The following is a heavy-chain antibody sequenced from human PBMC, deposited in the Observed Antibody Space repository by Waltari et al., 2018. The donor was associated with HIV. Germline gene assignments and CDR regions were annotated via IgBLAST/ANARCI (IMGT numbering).Heavy chain of an antibody. CDR1: GFPFNNAW. J-gene: IGHJ3*02. Sequence: EVQLVESGGALVKPGGSLRLSCAGYGFPFNNAWMNWVRQAPGKGLEWVGRLKSKADGGTTDYAAPVKGRFIVSRDDSKNTLYLQMNSLKTDDTAVYYCTTFTAAGAFDIWGQGTMVTVSS. CDR3: TTFTAAGAFDI. V-gene: IGHV3-15*02. CDR2: LKSKADGGTT. D-gene: IGHD2-15*01.